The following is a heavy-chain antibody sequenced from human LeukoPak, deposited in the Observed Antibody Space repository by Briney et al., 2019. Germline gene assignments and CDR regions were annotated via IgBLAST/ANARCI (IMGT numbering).Heavy chain of an antibody. J-gene: IGHJ5*02. CDR3: AKRAVAGPHSWFDP. CDR1: GFTFSSYG. D-gene: IGHD6-19*01. CDR2: IRYDGSNK. V-gene: IGHV3-30*02. Sequence: PGGSLRLSCAASGFTFSSYGMHWVRQAPGKGLEWVAFIRYDGSNKYYADSVKGRFTISRDNSKNTLYLQMNSLRAEDTAVYYCAKRAVAGPHSWFDPWGQGTLVTVSS.